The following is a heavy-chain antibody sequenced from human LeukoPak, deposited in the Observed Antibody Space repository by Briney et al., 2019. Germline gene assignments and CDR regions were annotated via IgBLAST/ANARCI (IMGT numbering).Heavy chain of an antibody. CDR3: AILAAAMGKSYYFDY. J-gene: IGHJ4*02. CDR1: GGSFSNSS. V-gene: IGHV4-34*01. Sequence: SETLSLTCAVYGGSFSNSSWNWIRQPPGKGLEWIGEINHSGSTTYNPSPKSRVTITVDTSKRQFALKLSAVTVSDRAVYYCAILAAAMGKSYYFDYWGQGTLVTVSS. CDR2: INHSGST. D-gene: IGHD5-18*01.